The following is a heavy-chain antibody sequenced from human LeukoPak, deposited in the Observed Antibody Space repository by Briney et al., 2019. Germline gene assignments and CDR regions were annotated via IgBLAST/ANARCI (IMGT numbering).Heavy chain of an antibody. CDR3: ARVRQGYYMDV. Sequence: QPGRSLRLSCAASGFTFSSYAMHWVRQAPGKGLEWVSYISNIVDTIYYADSVKGRFTISRDNAYNSLHLQMNSLRVEDTAVYYCARVRQGYYMDVWGKGTAVTVSS. CDR1: GFTFSSYA. CDR2: ISNIVDTI. V-gene: IGHV3-48*01. J-gene: IGHJ6*03.